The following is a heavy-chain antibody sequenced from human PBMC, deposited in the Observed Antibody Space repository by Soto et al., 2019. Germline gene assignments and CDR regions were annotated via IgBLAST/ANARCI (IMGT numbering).Heavy chain of an antibody. Sequence: GGSLRLSCAASGYTFSSYSMNWVRQAPGKGLEWVSSISSSSSYIYYADSVKGRFTISRDNAKNSLHLQMNSLRAEDTAVYYCARAARGSITMVRGVIGWYGMDVWGQGTTVTVSS. CDR2: ISSSSSYI. V-gene: IGHV3-21*01. J-gene: IGHJ6*02. CDR3: ARAARGSITMVRGVIGWYGMDV. CDR1: GYTFSSYS. D-gene: IGHD3-10*01.